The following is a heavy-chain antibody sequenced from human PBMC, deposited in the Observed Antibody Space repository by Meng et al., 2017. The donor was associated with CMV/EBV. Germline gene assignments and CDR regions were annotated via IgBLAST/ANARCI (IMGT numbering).Heavy chain of an antibody. CDR1: GFTFSSYS. Sequence: GESLKISCAASGFTFSSYSMNWVRQAPGKGLEWVSSISSSSSYIYYADSVKGRFTISRDNAKNSLYLQMNSLRAEDTAVYYCARDKRFQGWFDPWGQGTLVTVS. CDR2: ISSSSSYI. CDR3: ARDKRFQGWFDP. D-gene: IGHD5-24*01. J-gene: IGHJ5*02. V-gene: IGHV3-21*01.